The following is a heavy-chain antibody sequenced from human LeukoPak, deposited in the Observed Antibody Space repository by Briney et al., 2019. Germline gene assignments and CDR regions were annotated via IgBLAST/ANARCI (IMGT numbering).Heavy chain of an antibody. J-gene: IGHJ5*02. D-gene: IGHD6-13*01. CDR1: GDTFVNYY. V-gene: IGHV1-46*01. CDR3: ATGLGWQQLVQKSDWSDP. CDR2: INPSGGTT. Sequence: GASVKVSCKASGDTFVNYYFHWVRQAPGQGLEWVGMINPSGGTTTYARKFQGRVTMTRDLSTTTVYMDLTSLRSEDTAVYYCATGLGWQQLVQKSDWSDPWGQGTLVTVSS.